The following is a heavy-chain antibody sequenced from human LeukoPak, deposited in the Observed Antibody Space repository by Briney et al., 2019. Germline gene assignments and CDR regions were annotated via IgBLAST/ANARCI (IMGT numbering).Heavy chain of an antibody. CDR3: ARVIMAGAAMDHYYYYGMDV. V-gene: IGHV3-21*01. CDR1: GFTFSSYS. CDR2: ISSSSSYI. J-gene: IGHJ6*02. D-gene: IGHD5-18*01. Sequence: GGSLRLSCAASGFTFSSYSMNWVRQAPGKGLEWVSSISSSSSYIYYADSVKGRFTISRDNAKNSLYLQMNSLRAEDTAVYYCARVIMAGAAMDHYYYYGMDVWGQGTTVTVSS.